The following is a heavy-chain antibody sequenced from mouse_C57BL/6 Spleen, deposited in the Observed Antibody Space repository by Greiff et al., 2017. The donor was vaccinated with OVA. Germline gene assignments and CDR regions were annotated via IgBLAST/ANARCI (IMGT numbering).Heavy chain of an antibody. CDR3: ARNRGPFAY. CDR1: GYTFTGYW. J-gene: IGHJ3*01. V-gene: IGHV1-9*01. CDR2: IFPGGGST. Sequence: QVQLQQSGAELMKPGASVKLSCKATGYTFTGYWIEWVKQRPGHGLEWIGEIFPGGGSTNYNEKFKGKATFTADTSSNTAYMQLSSLTTEDAAIYYCARNRGPFAYWGQGTLVTVSA.